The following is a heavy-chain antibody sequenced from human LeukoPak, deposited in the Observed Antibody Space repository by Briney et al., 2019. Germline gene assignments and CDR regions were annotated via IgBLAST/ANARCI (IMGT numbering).Heavy chain of an antibody. J-gene: IGHJ4*02. D-gene: IGHD1-26*01. V-gene: IGHV1-69*05. CDR3: ARGDHSGSYLIDY. CDR2: IIPIFGTA. CDR1: GGTFSSYA. Sequence: SVKVSCKASGGTFSSYAISWVRQAPGQGLEWMGGIIPIFGTANYAQKFQGRVTITTDESTSTAYMELSSLRFDDTAVYYCARGDHSGSYLIDYWGQGTLVTVSS.